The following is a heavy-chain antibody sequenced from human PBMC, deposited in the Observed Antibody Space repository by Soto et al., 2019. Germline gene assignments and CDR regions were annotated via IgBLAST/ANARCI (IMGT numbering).Heavy chain of an antibody. D-gene: IGHD2-21*01. V-gene: IGHV4-31*03. Sequence: QVQLQESGPGLVKPSQTLSLTCTVSGGSISSGGYYWSWIRQHPGKGREWIGYIYYSGSTYYNPSLKSRVTISVDTSKNQFSLKLSSVTAADTSVYYCARDRVEMATILDYYYYGMDVWGQGTTVTVSS. CDR3: ARDRVEMATILDYYYYGMDV. CDR1: GGSISSGGYY. CDR2: IYYSGST. J-gene: IGHJ6*02.